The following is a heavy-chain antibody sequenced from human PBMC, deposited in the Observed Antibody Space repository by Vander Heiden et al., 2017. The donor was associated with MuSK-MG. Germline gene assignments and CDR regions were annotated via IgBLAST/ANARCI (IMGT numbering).Heavy chain of an antibody. V-gene: IGHV4-34*01. CDR2: SHPSGST. CDR3: ARGQDTSKQGY. D-gene: IGHD5-18*01. CDR1: GRSFIASY. Sequence: QVQLQQCGSGVLQPSEPLSPSCAVYGRSFIASYWSWFLQPPGKGLEWMGESHPSGSTNYNPSLKSRVTISLDTSKNQFSLKLRAVTAADTAVYYCARGQDTSKQGYWGQGTLVTVSS. J-gene: IGHJ4*02.